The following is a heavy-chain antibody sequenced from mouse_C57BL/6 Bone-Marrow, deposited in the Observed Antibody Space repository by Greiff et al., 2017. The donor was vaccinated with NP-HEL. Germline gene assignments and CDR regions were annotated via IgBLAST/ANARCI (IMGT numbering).Heavy chain of an antibody. D-gene: IGHD2-1*01. V-gene: IGHV3-6*01. Sequence: EVKVEESGPGLVKPSQSLSLTCSVTGYSITSGYYWNWIRQFPGNKLEWMGYISYDGSNNYNPSLKNRISITRDTSKNQFFLKLNSVTTEDTATYYCARGSTISFAYWGQGTLVTVSA. J-gene: IGHJ3*01. CDR2: ISYDGSN. CDR3: ARGSTISFAY. CDR1: GYSITSGYY.